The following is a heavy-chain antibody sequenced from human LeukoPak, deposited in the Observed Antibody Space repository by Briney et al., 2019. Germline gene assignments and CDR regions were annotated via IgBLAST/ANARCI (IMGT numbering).Heavy chain of an antibody. CDR2: IYSSGGT. D-gene: IGHD1-26*01. V-gene: IGHV4-4*07. CDR1: GDSMSSYY. Sequence: PSETLSLTCSVSGDSMSSYYWSWIRQPAGKGMEWIGRIYSSGGTRFNPSLKSRVTMSVDTSKNQFSLKLSSVTAADTAVYYCASAVGATTNYFDYWGQGTLVTVSS. J-gene: IGHJ4*02. CDR3: ASAVGATTNYFDY.